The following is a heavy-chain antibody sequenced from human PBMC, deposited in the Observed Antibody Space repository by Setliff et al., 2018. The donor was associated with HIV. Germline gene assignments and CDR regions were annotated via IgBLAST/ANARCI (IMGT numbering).Heavy chain of an antibody. CDR2: IRTNSYGGTT. D-gene: IGHD4-17*01. V-gene: IGHV3-49*03. CDR3: ARDPIDYGDSPFDY. CDR1: GFTFGDYA. J-gene: IGHJ4*02. Sequence: GGSLRLSCTTSGFTFGDYAMNWFRQAPGKGLEWVGFIRTNSYGGTTEYAASVKGRFTISRDDSKGIAYLQMNSLRTEDTAVYYCARDPIDYGDSPFDYWGQGTLVTVSS.